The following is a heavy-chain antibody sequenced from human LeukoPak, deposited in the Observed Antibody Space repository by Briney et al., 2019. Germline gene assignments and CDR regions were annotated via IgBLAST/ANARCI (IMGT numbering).Heavy chain of an antibody. CDR2: ISWNSGSI. CDR1: GFTFDDYA. J-gene: IGHJ4*02. CDR3: AKGSSYYDSSGYSPFDY. D-gene: IGHD3-22*01. Sequence: TGRSLRLSCAASGFTFDDYAMHWVRQAPGKGLEWVSGISWNSGSIGYADSVKGRFTISRDNAKNSLYLQMNSLRAEDTALYYCAKGSSYYDSSGYSPFDYWGQGTLVTVSS. V-gene: IGHV3-9*01.